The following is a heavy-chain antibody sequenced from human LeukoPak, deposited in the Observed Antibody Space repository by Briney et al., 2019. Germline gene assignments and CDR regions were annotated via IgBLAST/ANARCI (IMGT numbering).Heavy chain of an antibody. Sequence: ERSLRLSCAASGFTFSSYGMHWVRQAPGKGLEWVAVIWYDGSNKYYADSVKGRFTISRDNSKNTLYLQMNSLRAEHTAVYYCARDLRPAERLVDYWGQGTLVTVSS. CDR1: GFTFSSYG. D-gene: IGHD6-25*01. J-gene: IGHJ4*02. CDR3: ARDLRPAERLVDY. CDR2: IWYDGSNK. V-gene: IGHV3-33*01.